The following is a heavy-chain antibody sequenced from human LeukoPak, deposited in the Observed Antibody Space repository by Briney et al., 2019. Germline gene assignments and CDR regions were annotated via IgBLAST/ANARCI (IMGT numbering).Heavy chain of an antibody. J-gene: IGHJ4*02. D-gene: IGHD3-22*01. V-gene: IGHV1-69*05. CDR1: GGTFSSYA. CDR3: ARVPSYYYDSSGYVY. Sequence: GSSVKVSCKASGGTFSSYAISRVRQAPGQGLEWMGRIIPIFGTANYAQKFQGRVTITTDESTSTAYMELSSLRSEDTAVYYCARVPSYYYDSSGYVYWGQGTLVTVSS. CDR2: IIPIFGTA.